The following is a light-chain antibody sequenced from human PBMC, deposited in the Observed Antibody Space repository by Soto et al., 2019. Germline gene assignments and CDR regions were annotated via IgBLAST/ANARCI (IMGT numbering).Light chain of an antibody. CDR1: QYIDKF. J-gene: IGKJ4*01. CDR2: DAS. Sequence: DIQMTQSPSSLSASVGDRVTITCQASQYIDKFLNWYQQKSGKAPKLLISDASNLETGVPSRFSGGGSGTEFTLTISSLQPDDFATYYCQQYNPLKVTFGGGTKVDI. CDR3: QQYNPLKVT. V-gene: IGKV1-33*01.